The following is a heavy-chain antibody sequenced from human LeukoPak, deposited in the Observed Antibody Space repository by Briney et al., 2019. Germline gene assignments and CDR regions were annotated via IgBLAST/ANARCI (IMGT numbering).Heavy chain of an antibody. Sequence: GGSLRLSCATSGFTFRTNAMTWVRQAPGKGLEWVSVISDSGINTYYAESVKGRFTISRDNSKNTLCLQMNSLRAEDTAVYYCAKGNCRGTSCYSDYWGQGTLVTVSS. CDR3: AKGNCRGTSCYSDY. CDR2: ISDSGINT. CDR1: GFTFRTNA. J-gene: IGHJ4*02. D-gene: IGHD2-2*02. V-gene: IGHV3-23*01.